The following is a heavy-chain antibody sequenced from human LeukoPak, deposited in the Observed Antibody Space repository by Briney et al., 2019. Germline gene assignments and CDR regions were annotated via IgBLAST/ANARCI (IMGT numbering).Heavy chain of an antibody. Sequence: GGSLRLSCAASGFTFSNAWMSWVRQAPGKGLEWVGRIKSKTNGETTDYAAPVKGRFTISRDDSKNTLYLQMNSLKTEDTAVYYCTTHTSLAALIYWGQGALVTVSS. D-gene: IGHD6-13*01. V-gene: IGHV3-15*01. J-gene: IGHJ4*02. CDR3: TTHTSLAALIY. CDR1: GFTFSNAW. CDR2: IKSKTNGETT.